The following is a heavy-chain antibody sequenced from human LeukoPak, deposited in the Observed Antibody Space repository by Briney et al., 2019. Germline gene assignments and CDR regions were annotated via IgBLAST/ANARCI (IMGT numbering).Heavy chain of an antibody. CDR3: ARDLSIAAPGAFDI. Sequence: GGSLRLSCAASGFTFSSYNMNWVRQAPGKGLEWVSSININSNYIYYADSVKGRFTISRDNSKNTLYLQMNSLRAEDTAVYYCARDLSIAAPGAFDIWGQGTMVTVSS. CDR2: ININSNYI. V-gene: IGHV3-21*04. J-gene: IGHJ3*02. D-gene: IGHD6-6*01. CDR1: GFTFSSYN.